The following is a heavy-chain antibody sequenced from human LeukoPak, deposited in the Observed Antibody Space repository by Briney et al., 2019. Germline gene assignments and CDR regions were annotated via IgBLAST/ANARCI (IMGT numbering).Heavy chain of an antibody. Sequence: ASVKVSCKASGGTFSSYAISWVRQAPGQGLEWMGGIIPIFGTANYAQKFQGRVTITTDESTSTAYMELSSLRSEDTAVYYCARDGVPAAILRYYYYYMDVWGKGTTVTVSS. J-gene: IGHJ6*03. D-gene: IGHD2-2*01. CDR1: GGTFSSYA. V-gene: IGHV1-69*05. CDR3: ARDGVPAAILRYYYYYMDV. CDR2: IIPIFGTA.